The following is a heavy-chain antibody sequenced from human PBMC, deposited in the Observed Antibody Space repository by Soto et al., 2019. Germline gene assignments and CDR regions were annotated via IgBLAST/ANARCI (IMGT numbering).Heavy chain of an antibody. CDR3: ARSPGVVVPAALMDV. V-gene: IGHV3-20*04. J-gene: IGHJ6*02. D-gene: IGHD2-2*01. CDR2: INWNGGST. Sequence: GGSLRLSCAASGFTFDDYGMSWVRQAPGKGLEWVSGINWNGGSTGYADSVKGRFTISRDNAKNSLYLQMNSLRAEDTALYYCARSPGVVVPAALMDVWGQGTTVTVSS. CDR1: GFTFDDYG.